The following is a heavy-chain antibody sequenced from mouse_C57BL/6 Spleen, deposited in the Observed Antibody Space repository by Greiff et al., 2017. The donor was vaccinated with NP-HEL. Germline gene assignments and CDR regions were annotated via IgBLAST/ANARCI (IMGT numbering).Heavy chain of an antibody. J-gene: IGHJ3*01. V-gene: IGHV1-50*01. CDR2: IDPSDSYT. D-gene: IGHD2-14*01. CDR1: GYTFTSYW. Sequence: QVQLQQPGAELVKPGASVKLSCKASGYTFTSYWMQWVKQRPGQGLEWIGEIDPSDSYTNYNQKFKGKATLTVDTSSSTAYMQLSNLTSEDSAVYYCARSDYNRGFAYWGQGTLVTVSA. CDR3: ARSDYNRGFAY.